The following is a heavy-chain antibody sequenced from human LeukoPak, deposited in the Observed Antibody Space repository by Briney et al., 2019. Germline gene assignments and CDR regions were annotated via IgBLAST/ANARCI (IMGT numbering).Heavy chain of an antibody. CDR1: GFTFSSYA. CDR3: AKESCSSPSCYLGYYYYGMDV. V-gene: IGHV3-23*01. CDR2: ISGSGGST. J-gene: IGHJ6*02. D-gene: IGHD2-2*01. Sequence: GGSLRLSGAASGFTFSSYAMSWVRQAPGKGLEWVSAISGSGGSTYYADSVKGRFTMSRENDKNRVYRQMNSRRAEDTALYYCAKESCSSPSCYLGYYYYGMDVWRQGTTVTVSS.